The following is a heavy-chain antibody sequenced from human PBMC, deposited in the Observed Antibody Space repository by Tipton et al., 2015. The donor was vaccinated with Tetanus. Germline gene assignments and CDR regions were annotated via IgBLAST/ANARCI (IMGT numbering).Heavy chain of an antibody. CDR3: ARLWYYYDSREGYGMDV. D-gene: IGHD3-22*01. CDR2: IYYSGST. J-gene: IGHJ6*02. CDR1: GGSISSSSYY. Sequence: TLSLTCTVSGGSISSSSYYWGWIRQPPGKGLEWIGSIYYSGSTYYNPSLKSRVTISVDTSKNQFSLKLSSVTAADTAVYYCARLWYYYDSREGYGMDVWGQGTTVTVSS. V-gene: IGHV4-39*01.